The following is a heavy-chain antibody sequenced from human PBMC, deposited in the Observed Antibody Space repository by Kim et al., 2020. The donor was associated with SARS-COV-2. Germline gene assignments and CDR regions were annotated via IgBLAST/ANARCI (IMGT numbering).Heavy chain of an antibody. CDR1: GFTLSDYY. CDR2: IRNNDKDYTT. J-gene: IGHJ4*02. V-gene: IGHV3-72*01. Sequence: GGSLRLSCAASGFTLSDYYMDWVRQAPGKGLEWVGRIRNNDKDYTTNDSAKVRGRITVSRDDSKNAVYLQMSSLQAKDTTVYYCGDLGAGYWGQGTLVTVSS. CDR3: GDLGAGY. D-gene: IGHD3-16*01.